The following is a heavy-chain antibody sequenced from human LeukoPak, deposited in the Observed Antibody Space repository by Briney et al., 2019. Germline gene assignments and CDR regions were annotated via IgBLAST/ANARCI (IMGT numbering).Heavy chain of an antibody. J-gene: IGHJ5*02. D-gene: IGHD2-2*01. CDR1: GYTFTSYD. Sequence: ASVKVSCKASGYTFTSYDINWVRQATGQGLEWMGWMNPNSGNTGYAQKFQGRVTITRNTSISTAYMELSSLRSEDTAVYYCARGSVCRSTSCEEWFDPWGQGTLVTVSS. V-gene: IGHV1-8*03. CDR2: MNPNSGNT. CDR3: ARGSVCRSTSCEEWFDP.